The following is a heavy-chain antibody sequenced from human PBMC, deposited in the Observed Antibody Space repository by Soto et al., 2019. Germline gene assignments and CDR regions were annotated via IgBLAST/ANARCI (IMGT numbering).Heavy chain of an antibody. D-gene: IGHD2-2*01. V-gene: IGHV4-31*03. Sequence: QVQLQESGPGLVKPSQTLSLTCTVSGGSISSGGYYWSWIRQHPGKGLEWIGYIYYSGSTYYNPSLKSRVNISVETSKNQFSXXXXXXXXXXXXXXXXXXXXXXXXSTSCYVPSYYFDYWGQGTLVTVSS. CDR2: IYYSGST. J-gene: IGHJ4*02. CDR1: GGSISSGGYY. CDR3: XXXXXXXXXSTSCYVPSYYFDY.